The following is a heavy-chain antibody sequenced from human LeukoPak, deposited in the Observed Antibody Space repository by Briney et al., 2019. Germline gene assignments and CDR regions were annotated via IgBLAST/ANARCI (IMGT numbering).Heavy chain of an antibody. J-gene: IGHJ4*02. V-gene: IGHV3-74*01. CDR2: IKSDGITI. CDR1: GFTFSNYM. CDR3: VRSLRSADF. Sequence: PGGSLRLSCAASGFTFSNYMMHWVRQAPGKGLVWVSRIKSDGITITYADSVKGRFTISRDNAQNTLFLQMDSLRPEDTAVYYCVRSLRSADFWGQGTLVTVSS.